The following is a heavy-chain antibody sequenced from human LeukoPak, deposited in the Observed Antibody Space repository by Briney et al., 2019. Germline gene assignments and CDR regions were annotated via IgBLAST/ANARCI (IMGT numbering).Heavy chain of an antibody. CDR1: GFSFSDAW. CDR3: TTLLDSGSYQFDFDS. V-gene: IGHV3-15*01. J-gene: IGHJ4*02. CDR2: IKSRTDGGTT. D-gene: IGHD1-26*01. Sequence: WGSLRLSCAASGFSFSDAWMSWVRQAPGKGLEWVGRIKSRTDGGTTDYAAPVKGRFTISRDDSKNTLYQQMNSLKTEDAALYYCTTLLDSGSYQFDFDSWGQGTRVTVSS.